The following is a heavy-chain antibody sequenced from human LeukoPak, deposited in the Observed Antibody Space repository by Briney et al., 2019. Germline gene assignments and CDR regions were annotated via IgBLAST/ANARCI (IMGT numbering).Heavy chain of an antibody. CDR1: GGSISSYY. D-gene: IGHD5-12*01. CDR3: ARHLKESGNSGYEAFDY. V-gene: IGHV4-59*08. Sequence: PSETLSLTCTVSGGSISSYYWSWIRQPPGKGLEWIGYIYYSGSTNYNPSLKSRVTISVDTSKNQFSLKLSSVTAADTAVYYCARHLKESGNSGYEAFDYWGQGTLVTVSS. CDR2: IYYSGST. J-gene: IGHJ4*02.